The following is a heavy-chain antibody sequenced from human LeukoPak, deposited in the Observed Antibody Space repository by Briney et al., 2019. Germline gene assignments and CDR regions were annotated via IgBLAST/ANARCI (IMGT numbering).Heavy chain of an antibody. V-gene: IGHV3-7*01. CDR2: IKQDGSGK. J-gene: IGHJ4*02. D-gene: IGHD3-10*01. CDR1: GFTFSSYW. Sequence: GGSLRLSCAASGFTFSSYWMSWVRQAPGKGLEWVANIKQDGSGKYYVDSVKGRFTISRDNAKNSLCLQMNSLRAEDTAVYYCARDHMILYGSGSSDYWGQGTLVTVSS. CDR3: ARDHMILYGSGSSDY.